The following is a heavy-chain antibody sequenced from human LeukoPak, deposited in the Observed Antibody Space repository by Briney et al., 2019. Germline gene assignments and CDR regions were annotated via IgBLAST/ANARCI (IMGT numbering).Heavy chain of an antibody. D-gene: IGHD1-26*01. CDR3: ARGKREWELPDDAFDI. J-gene: IGHJ3*02. V-gene: IGHV4-4*07. CDR2: IYTSGGT. CDR1: GGSISSYY. Sequence: PSETLSLTCTVSGGSISSYYWSWIRQPAGKGLEWIGRIYTSGGTNYNPSLKSRVTMSVDTSKNQFSLKLSSVTAADTAVYYCARGKREWELPDDAFDIWGQGTIVTVSS.